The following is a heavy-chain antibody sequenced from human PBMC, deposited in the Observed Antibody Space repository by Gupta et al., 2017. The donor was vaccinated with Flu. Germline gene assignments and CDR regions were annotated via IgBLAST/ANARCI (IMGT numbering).Heavy chain of an antibody. D-gene: IGHD2-2*01. CDR1: GGSIRSYY. CDR2: IYYSGST. V-gene: IGHV4-59*08. J-gene: IGHJ5*02. Sequence: QVQLQESGPGLVKPSETLSLTCTVSGGSIRSYYWSWIRQPPGKGLEWIGYIYYSGSTNYNPSLKSRVTISVDTSKNQFSLKLSSVTAADTAVYYCVRQGYCTTSSCRPIGWIDPWGQGTLVTVSS. CDR3: VRQGYCTTSSCRPIGWIDP.